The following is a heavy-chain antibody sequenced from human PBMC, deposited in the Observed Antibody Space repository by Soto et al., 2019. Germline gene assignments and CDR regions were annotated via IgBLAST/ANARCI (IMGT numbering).Heavy chain of an antibody. Sequence: GGSLRLSCAASGFTFSSYDMHWVRQATGKGLEWVSAIGTAGDTYYPGSVKGRFTISRENAKNSLYLQMNSLRAGDTAVYYCARGWGGSGRVVPTWDYYYMDVWGKGTTVTVSS. CDR1: GFTFSSYD. V-gene: IGHV3-13*01. CDR2: IGTAGDT. D-gene: IGHD2-2*01. CDR3: ARGWGGSGRVVPTWDYYYMDV. J-gene: IGHJ6*03.